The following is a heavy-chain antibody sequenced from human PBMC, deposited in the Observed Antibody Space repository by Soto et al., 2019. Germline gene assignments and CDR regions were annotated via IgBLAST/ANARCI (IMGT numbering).Heavy chain of an antibody. V-gene: IGHV3-23*01. Sequence: GGSLRLSCAASGFTFSSYAMSWVRQAPGKGLEWVSAISTSGGSTFYADSVRGRFTISRDNSNDTLYLQMNSLRDEDTAVYYCAKDRTIASRNFDAWGQGALVTVSS. CDR3: AKDRTIASRNFDA. J-gene: IGHJ4*02. CDR2: ISTSGGST. CDR1: GFTFSSYA. D-gene: IGHD6-6*01.